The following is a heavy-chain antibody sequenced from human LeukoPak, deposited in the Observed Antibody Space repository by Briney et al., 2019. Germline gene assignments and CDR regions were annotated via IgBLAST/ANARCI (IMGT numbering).Heavy chain of an antibody. Sequence: GESLKISCKASGNSITTYWIGWVRQKPGKGLEWMGLIFPGDSDTKYSPSFQGQVTISADKSISTAYLQWSSLKASDTAMYYCARRGVDSSGYRDAFDIWGQGTMVTVSS. V-gene: IGHV5-51*01. D-gene: IGHD3-22*01. CDR2: IFPGDSDT. CDR3: ARRGVDSSGYRDAFDI. J-gene: IGHJ3*02. CDR1: GNSITTYW.